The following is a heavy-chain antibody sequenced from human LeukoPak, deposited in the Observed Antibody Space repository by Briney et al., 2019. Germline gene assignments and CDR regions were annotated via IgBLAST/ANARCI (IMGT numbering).Heavy chain of an antibody. V-gene: IGHV3-53*01. CDR3: AGDKTSSGWYEIDY. CDR2: ISNDGVT. D-gene: IGHD6-19*01. J-gene: IGHJ4*02. Sequence: GGSLRLSCAASGFTVSSFYMNRVRQAPGKGLESVSVISNDGVTYYADSVKGRFTISRDNSKNTVYLQMNSLRAEDTALYYCAGDKTSSGWYEIDYWGQGTLVTVSS. CDR1: GFTVSSFY.